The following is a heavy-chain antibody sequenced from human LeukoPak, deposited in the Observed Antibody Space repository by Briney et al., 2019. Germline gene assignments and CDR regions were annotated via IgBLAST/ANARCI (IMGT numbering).Heavy chain of an antibody. CDR2: INSDGSST. CDR1: GFTFSNYW. J-gene: IGHJ4*02. Sequence: GGSLRLSCAASGFTFSNYWMHWVRQAPGKGLVWVSRINSDGSSTIYADSAKGRFTISRDNAKNTLYLQMNSLRAEDTAVYYCARGVAAIGKSPDYWGQGTLVTVSS. D-gene: IGHD1-1*01. CDR3: ARGVAAIGKSPDY. V-gene: IGHV3-74*01.